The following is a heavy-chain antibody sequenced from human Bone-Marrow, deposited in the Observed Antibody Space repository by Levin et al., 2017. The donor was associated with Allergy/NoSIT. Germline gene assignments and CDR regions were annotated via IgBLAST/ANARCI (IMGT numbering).Heavy chain of an antibody. Sequence: GGSLRLSCAVSGFTFSNYGMHWVRQAPGKGLEWVALISYDGSDKDYADSVKARFTISRDSSKNTLYLQMNSLRAEDTAVYYCAKLLPWLVLTAPFDYWGQGTLVTVSS. CDR3: AKLLPWLVLTAPFDY. V-gene: IGHV3-30*18. CDR1: GFTFSNYG. CDR2: ISYDGSDK. D-gene: IGHD6-19*01. J-gene: IGHJ4*02.